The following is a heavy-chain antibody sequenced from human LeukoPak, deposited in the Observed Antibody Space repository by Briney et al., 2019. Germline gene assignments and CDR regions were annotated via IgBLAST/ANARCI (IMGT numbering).Heavy chain of an antibody. CDR2: MNPNSGNT. D-gene: IGHD6-13*01. CDR3: ARGRSSSWLYYYYGMDV. J-gene: IGHJ6*02. Sequence: ASVKVSCKASGYTFTSYDINWVRQATGQGLEWMGWMNPNSGNTGYAQKFQGRVTMTRNTSISTAYMELSSLRSEDTAVYYCARGRSSSWLYYYYGMDVWGQGTTVTVSS. CDR1: GYTFTSYD. V-gene: IGHV1-8*01.